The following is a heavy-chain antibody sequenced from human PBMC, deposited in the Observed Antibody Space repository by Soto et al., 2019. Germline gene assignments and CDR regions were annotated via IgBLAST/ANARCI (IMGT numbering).Heavy chain of an antibody. J-gene: IGHJ4*02. CDR1: DYTFTSYG. V-gene: IGHV1-18*01. CDR2: INPYNGNT. CDR3: ARVLAKIAVAGDFDY. Sequence: ASVKVSCKTSDYTFTSYGISWVRQAPGQGLEWMGWINPYNGNTNYAQKFQGRVTMTTDTSTSTAYMELRSLRSDDTAVYYCARVLAKIAVAGDFDYWGQGTLVTVSS. D-gene: IGHD6-19*01.